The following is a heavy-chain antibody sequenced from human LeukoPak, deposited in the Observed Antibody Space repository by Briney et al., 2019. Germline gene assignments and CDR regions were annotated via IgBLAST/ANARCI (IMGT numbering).Heavy chain of an antibody. CDR2: MNPNSGNT. J-gene: IGHJ4*02. Sequence: ASVKVSCKASRYTFTSYDINGVRQATGQGLEWMGWMNPNSGNTGYAQKFQDRVTMTRNTSISTAHMELSSLRSEDTAVYYCARGMGSGSYSAAYYFDYWGQGTLVTVSS. V-gene: IGHV1-8*01. CDR1: RYTFTSYD. CDR3: ARGMGSGSYSAAYYFDY. D-gene: IGHD3-22*01.